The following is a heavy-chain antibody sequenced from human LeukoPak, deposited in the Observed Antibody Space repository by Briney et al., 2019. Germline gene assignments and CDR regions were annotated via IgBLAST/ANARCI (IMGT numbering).Heavy chain of an antibody. CDR2: IYSGGNT. D-gene: IGHD6-19*01. J-gene: IGHJ4*02. CDR1: GFTVSSNY. V-gene: IGHV3-53*01. Sequence: GGSLRLSCAPSGFTVSSNYMNCVRHAPGKGLVWVSVIYSGGNTYYADSVKGRFTISRDKSKNTLYLQMNSLRAEDTAVYYCARRPDSGWSLDYWGQGTLVTVSS. CDR3: ARRPDSGWSLDY.